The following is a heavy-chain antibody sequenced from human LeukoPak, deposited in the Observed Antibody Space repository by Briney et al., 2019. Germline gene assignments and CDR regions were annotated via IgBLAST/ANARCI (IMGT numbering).Heavy chain of an antibody. CDR2: IYPGDSDT. D-gene: IGHD3-16*02. CDR3: ARRGYDYVWGSYRPYYFDY. CDR1: GYSFTCYW. J-gene: IGHJ4*02. Sequence: GESLKISCKGSGYSFTCYWIGWGRQMPGKGLEGMGIIYPGDSDTRYSPSFQGQVPISADQSISTAYLQWSSLKASDTAMYYCARRGYDYVWGSYRPYYFDYWGQGTLVTVSS. V-gene: IGHV5-51*01.